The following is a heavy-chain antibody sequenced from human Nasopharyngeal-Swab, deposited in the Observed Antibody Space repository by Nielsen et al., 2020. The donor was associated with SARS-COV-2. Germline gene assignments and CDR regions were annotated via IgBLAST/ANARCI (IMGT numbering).Heavy chain of an antibody. CDR1: GFTFNNYN. J-gene: IGHJ6*02. V-gene: IGHV3-48*01. D-gene: IGHD3-3*01. CDR2: ISSSSYTI. CDR3: ARDGLDYDFWSAYFMDV. Sequence: GESLKISCAASGFTFNNYNFNWVRQAPGKGLESISYISSSSYTIHYADSVKGRFTISRDNAKNSLYLQMNSLRAEDTAVYYCARDGLDYDFWSAYFMDVWGQGTTVTVSS.